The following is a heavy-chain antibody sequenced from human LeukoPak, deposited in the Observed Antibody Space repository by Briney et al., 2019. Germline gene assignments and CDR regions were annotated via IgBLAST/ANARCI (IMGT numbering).Heavy chain of an antibody. CDR1: GYTFTGYY. J-gene: IGHJ5*02. CDR2: INPNSGGT. Sequence: GASVKVSCKASGYTFTGYYMHWVRQSPGQGLEWMGGINPNSGGTNYAQKFQGRVTMTRDTSISTAYMELSRLRSDDTAVYYCASSRPGIGWFDPWGQGTLVTVSS. CDR3: ASSRPGIGWFDP. V-gene: IGHV1-2*02. D-gene: IGHD6-13*01.